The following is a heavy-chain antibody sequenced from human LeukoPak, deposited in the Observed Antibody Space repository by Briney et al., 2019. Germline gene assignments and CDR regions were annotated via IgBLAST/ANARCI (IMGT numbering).Heavy chain of an antibody. CDR1: GFTFSNAW. D-gene: IGHD3-22*01. Sequence: GGSLRLSCPASGFTFSNAWMSCVRQAPGKGLEWVGRIKSKTDGGTTDYAAPVKGRFTISRDDSKNTLYLQMNSLKTEDTAVYYCTTSLSSGYYIDYWGQGTLVTVSS. J-gene: IGHJ4*02. CDR2: IKSKTDGGTT. V-gene: IGHV3-15*01. CDR3: TTSLSSGYYIDY.